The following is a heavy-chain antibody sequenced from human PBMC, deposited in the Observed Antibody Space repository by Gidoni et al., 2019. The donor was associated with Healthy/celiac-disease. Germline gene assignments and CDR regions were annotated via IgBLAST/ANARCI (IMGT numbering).Heavy chain of an antibody. Sequence: EVQLLESGGGLVQPGGSLRLSCAASGFTFSSYAMSWVRQAPGKGLEWVSAISCSGGSTYYADSVKGRFTISRDNSKNTLYLQMNSLRAEDTAVYYCAKIYRPGYCSGGSCYSGVDYYYGMDVWGQGTTVTVSS. CDR3: AKIYRPGYCSGGSCYSGVDYYYGMDV. J-gene: IGHJ6*02. CDR2: ISCSGGST. CDR1: GFTFSSYA. V-gene: IGHV3-23*01. D-gene: IGHD2-15*01.